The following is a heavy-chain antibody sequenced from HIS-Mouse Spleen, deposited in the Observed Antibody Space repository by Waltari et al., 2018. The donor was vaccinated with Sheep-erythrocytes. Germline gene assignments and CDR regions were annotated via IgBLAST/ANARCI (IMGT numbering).Heavy chain of an antibody. Sequence: QVQLQQWGAGLLKPSETLSLTCAVYGGSFSGYYWSWIRQPPGKGLEWIGEINHSGSTNYNPSLKSRVTISVDTSKNQFSLKLSYVTAADTAVYYCALSVDLAGAFDIWGQGTMVTVSS. CDR3: ALSVDLAGAFDI. CDR2: INHSGST. CDR1: GGSFSGYY. J-gene: IGHJ3*02. V-gene: IGHV4-34*01. D-gene: IGHD6-19*01.